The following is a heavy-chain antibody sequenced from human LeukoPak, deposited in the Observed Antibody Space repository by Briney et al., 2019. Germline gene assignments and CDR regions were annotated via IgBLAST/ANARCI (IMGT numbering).Heavy chain of an antibody. Sequence: EASVKVSCKASGYTFTSYGISWVRQAPGQGLEWMGRIIPILGIANYAQKFQGRVTITADKSTSTAYMELSSLRSEDTAVYYCARGGGSSGWHYGMDVWGQGTTVTVSS. J-gene: IGHJ6*02. CDR3: ARGGGSSGWHYGMDV. CDR1: GYTFTSYG. D-gene: IGHD6-19*01. V-gene: IGHV1-69*04. CDR2: IIPILGIA.